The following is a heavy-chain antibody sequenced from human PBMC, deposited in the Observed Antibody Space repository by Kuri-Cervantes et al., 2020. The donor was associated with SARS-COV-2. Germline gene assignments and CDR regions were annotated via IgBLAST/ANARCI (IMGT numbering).Heavy chain of an antibody. CDR1: GGSISSYY. J-gene: IGHJ4*02. V-gene: IGHV4-59*05. Sequence: SETLSLTCTVSGGSISSYYWSWIRQPPGKGLEWIGSIYYSGSTYYNPSLKSRVTISVDTSKNQFSLKLSSVTAADTAVYYCARDSIAAAGTEFDYWGQGTLVTVSS. D-gene: IGHD6-13*01. CDR3: ARDSIAAAGTEFDY. CDR2: IYYSGST.